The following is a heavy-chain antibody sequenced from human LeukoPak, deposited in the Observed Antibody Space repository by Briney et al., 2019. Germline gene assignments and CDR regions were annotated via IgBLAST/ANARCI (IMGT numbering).Heavy chain of an antibody. Sequence: ASVTVSCKVSGYTLTELSMHWVRQAPGKGLEWMGGFDPEDGETIYAQKFQGRVTMTEDTSTDTAYMELSSLRSEGTAVYYCATWAIFGVVSAFDYWGQGTLVTVSS. CDR1: GYTLTELS. CDR3: ATWAIFGVVSAFDY. J-gene: IGHJ4*02. CDR2: FDPEDGET. V-gene: IGHV1-24*01. D-gene: IGHD3-3*01.